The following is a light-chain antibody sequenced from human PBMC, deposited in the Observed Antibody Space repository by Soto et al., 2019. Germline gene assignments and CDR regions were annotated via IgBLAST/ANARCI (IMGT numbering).Light chain of an antibody. CDR3: QQYYSYPYT. J-gene: IGKJ2*01. V-gene: IGKV1-8*01. Sequence: AIRMTQSPSSFSASTGDRVTITCRASQGISSYLAWYQQKPGKAPKLLIYAASTLQSGVPSRFSGSGSGTDFTLTISCLQSEDFATYYCQQYYSYPYTFGQVTKLEIK. CDR1: QGISSY. CDR2: AAS.